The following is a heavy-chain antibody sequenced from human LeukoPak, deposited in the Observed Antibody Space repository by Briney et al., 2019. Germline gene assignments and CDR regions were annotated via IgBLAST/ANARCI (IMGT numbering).Heavy chain of an antibody. V-gene: IGHV4-61*01. CDR1: RGSVSSGTYY. D-gene: IGHD4-11*01. J-gene: IGHJ5*02. CDR2: VSYSGST. Sequence: KAPETLSLTCTVSRGSVSSGTYYWSWIRQPPGKGLEWIGYVSYSGSTNYNPSLKSRVTISLDTSKNQFSLKVNSVTAADTAVYYCARETTPNSFAPWGQGTLVTVSS. CDR3: ARETTPNSFAP.